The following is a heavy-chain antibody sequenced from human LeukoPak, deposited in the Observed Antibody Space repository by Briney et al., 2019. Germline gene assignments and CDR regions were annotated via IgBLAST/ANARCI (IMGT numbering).Heavy chain of an antibody. D-gene: IGHD1-26*01. CDR3: ARDGPEGSGSYLNY. V-gene: IGHV3-21*01. CDR2: ITTSGTYI. J-gene: IGHJ4*02. Sequence: GGSLRLSCGASGFTFSSYNMNWVRQAPGKGLEWVSCITTSGTYIYYADSVKGRFTISRDNAKNSLYLQMNSLRAEDTAVYYCARDGPEGSGSYLNYWGQGTLVTASS. CDR1: GFTFSSYN.